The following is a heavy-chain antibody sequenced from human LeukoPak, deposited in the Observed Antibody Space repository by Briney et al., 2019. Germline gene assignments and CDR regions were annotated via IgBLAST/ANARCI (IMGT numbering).Heavy chain of an antibody. V-gene: IGHV3-23*01. CDR1: GFTFSSYA. D-gene: IGHD3-22*01. Sequence: GGSLRHSCAASGFTFSSYAMSWVRQAPGKGLEWVSVISGGGGNTYYADSVKGRFTISRDNSKNTLYLQMNSLRAEDTAVYYCAKAVSSAYRDFDFWGQGTLVTVSS. CDR2: ISGGGGNT. J-gene: IGHJ4*02. CDR3: AKAVSSAYRDFDF.